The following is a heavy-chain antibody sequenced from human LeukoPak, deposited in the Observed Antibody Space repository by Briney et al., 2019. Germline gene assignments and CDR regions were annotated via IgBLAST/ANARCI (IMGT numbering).Heavy chain of an antibody. Sequence: SETLSLTCSVSSGSISGYYWSWIRQPPGKGLEWIGYIYYTGKTNSDPSLRSRVTISVDTSVNQFSLKLSSVTAADTAVYYCARKRPPSMVRGGNWFDPWGQGTLVTVSS. J-gene: IGHJ5*02. D-gene: IGHD3-10*01. CDR1: SGSISGYY. CDR3: ARKRPPSMVRGGNWFDP. V-gene: IGHV4-59*12. CDR2: IYYTGKT.